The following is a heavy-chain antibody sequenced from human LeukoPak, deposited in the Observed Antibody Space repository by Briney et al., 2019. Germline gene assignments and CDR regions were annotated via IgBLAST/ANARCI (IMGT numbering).Heavy chain of an antibody. CDR2: IKSRTDGGTT. D-gene: IGHD3-3*01. CDR1: GFTFSNAR. CDR3: TTDSPTIFGVVINFDY. J-gene: IGHJ4*02. V-gene: IGHV3-15*01. Sequence: GGSLRLSCAASGFTFSNARMSWLRQAPGKGLEWVGRIKSRTDGGTTDYAAPVKGGFTISRDDSKNTLYLQRNSLKTEDTVVYYCTTDSPTIFGVVINFDYWGQGTLVTVSS.